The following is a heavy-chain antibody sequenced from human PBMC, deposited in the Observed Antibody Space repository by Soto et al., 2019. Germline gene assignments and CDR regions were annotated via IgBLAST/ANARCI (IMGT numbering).Heavy chain of an antibody. CDR3: ARGGGYDSFDY. Sequence: SETLSLTCTVSGASISYGGFSWSWIRQSPGKGLEWIGYISHLESTYFHPSFKSRLTMSIDRTRNQFSLKLSSVTAADMAVSYCARGGGYDSFDYWGQGVLVNVSS. CDR1: GASISYGGFS. V-gene: IGHV4-30-2*06. CDR2: ISHLEST. J-gene: IGHJ4*02. D-gene: IGHD5-12*01.